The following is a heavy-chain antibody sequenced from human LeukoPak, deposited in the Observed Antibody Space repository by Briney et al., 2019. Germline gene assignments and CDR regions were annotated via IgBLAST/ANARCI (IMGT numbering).Heavy chain of an antibody. Sequence: GRSLRLSCAVSGFTFSSYGMHWVRQAPGKGLEWVAVISYDGSDKYYVDSVKGRFIISRDNSKNTLYLQMNSLRAEDTAVYYCAKAYHYYDSSAADAFDIWGQGTMVTVSS. CDR3: AKAYHYYDSSAADAFDI. CDR2: ISYDGSDK. CDR1: GFTFSSYG. J-gene: IGHJ3*02. V-gene: IGHV3-30*18. D-gene: IGHD3-22*01.